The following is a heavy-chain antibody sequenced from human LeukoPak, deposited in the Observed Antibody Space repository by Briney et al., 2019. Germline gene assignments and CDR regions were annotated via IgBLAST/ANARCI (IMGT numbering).Heavy chain of an antibody. V-gene: IGHV4-61*01. J-gene: IGHJ5*02. Sequence: SETLSLTCTVSGGSVSSGSYYWSWIRQPPGTGLEWIGYIYYSGSTNYNPSLKSRVTISVDTSKNQFSLKLSSVTAADTAVYYCARGAQYYYDSSGYYSRIPVVDDWFDPWGQGTLVTASS. D-gene: IGHD3-22*01. CDR1: GGSVSSGSYY. CDR2: IYYSGST. CDR3: ARGAQYYYDSSGYYSRIPVVDDWFDP.